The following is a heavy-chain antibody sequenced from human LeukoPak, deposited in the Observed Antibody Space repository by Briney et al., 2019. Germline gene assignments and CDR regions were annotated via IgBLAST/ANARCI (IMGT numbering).Heavy chain of an antibody. D-gene: IGHD3-10*01. CDR2: IYTSGST. Sequence: SETLSLTCTVSGGSISSYYWSWIWQPAGKGLEWIGRIYTSGSTNYNPSLKSRVTMSVDTSKNQFSLKLSSVTAADTAVYYCARERFDRFGELLPYYYYYYMDVWGKGTTVTVSS. J-gene: IGHJ6*03. CDR3: ARERFDRFGELLPYYYYYYMDV. CDR1: GGSISSYY. V-gene: IGHV4-4*07.